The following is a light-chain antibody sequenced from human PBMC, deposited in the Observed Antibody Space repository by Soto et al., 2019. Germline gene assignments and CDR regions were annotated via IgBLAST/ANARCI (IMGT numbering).Light chain of an antibody. Sequence: QSALTQPASVSGSPGQPITISCTGTSSDVGGYNYVSWYQQHPGKAPKVMIYDVSNRPSGVSNRFSGSKSGNTASLTISGLQAEDEADYYCGSYTTSSTLYVFGTGTKLHRP. CDR1: SSDVGGYNY. CDR2: DVS. J-gene: IGLJ1*01. CDR3: GSYTTSSTLYV. V-gene: IGLV2-14*01.